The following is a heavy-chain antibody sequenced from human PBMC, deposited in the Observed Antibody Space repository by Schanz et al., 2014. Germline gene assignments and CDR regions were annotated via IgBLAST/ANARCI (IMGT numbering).Heavy chain of an antibody. Sequence: QVQLVQSGSELKKPGASVKVSCKASGYTFAMYDMNWVRQAPGQGLEWMGWINTNTANPTYAQGFTGRFVYTLDASVTTAYLEISSIKAEATAVYYCARATTAWPFDLWGQGTLVTVSS. CDR3: ARATTAWPFDL. D-gene: IGHD4-17*01. CDR1: GYTFAMYD. V-gene: IGHV7-4-1*02. CDR2: INTNTANP. J-gene: IGHJ4*02.